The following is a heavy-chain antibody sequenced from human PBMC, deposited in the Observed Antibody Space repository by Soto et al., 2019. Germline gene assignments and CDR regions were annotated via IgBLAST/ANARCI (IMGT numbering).Heavy chain of an antibody. CDR3: ARESSPYYYGSGSYLGWFDP. CDR1: GYTFTSYG. J-gene: IGHJ5*02. D-gene: IGHD3-10*01. CDR2: ISAYNGNT. V-gene: IGHV1-18*01. Sequence: ASVKVSCKASGYTFTSYGISWVRQAPGQGLERMGWISAYNGNTNYAQKLQGRVTMTTDTSTSTAYMELRSLRSDDTAVYYCARESSPYYYGSGSYLGWFDPWGQGTLVTVSS.